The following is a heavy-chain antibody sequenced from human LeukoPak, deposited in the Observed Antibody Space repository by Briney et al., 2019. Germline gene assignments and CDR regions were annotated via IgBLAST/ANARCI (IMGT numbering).Heavy chain of an antibody. V-gene: IGHV3-66*01. CDR1: GFTVSSNY. CDR2: IYCGGST. CDR3: ARDDPSGSYKD. J-gene: IGHJ4*02. D-gene: IGHD3-10*01. Sequence: GGSLRLSCAASGFTVSSNYMSWVRQAPGKGLEWVSVIYCGGSTYYADSVKGRFAISRDNSKNTLYLQMNSLRAEDTAVYYCARDDPSGSYKDWGQGTLVTVSS.